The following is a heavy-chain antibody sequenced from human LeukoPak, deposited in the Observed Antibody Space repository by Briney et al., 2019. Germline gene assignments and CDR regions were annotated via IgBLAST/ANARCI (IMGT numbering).Heavy chain of an antibody. CDR3: ASTRNYDLWSGSGYFDL. J-gene: IGHJ2*01. Sequence: SQTLSLTCTVSGGSVSSGSYYWSWIRQPAGKRLEWIGRIYSSGSTNYNPSLKSRVTISVDTSKNQFSLKLSSVTAADTAVYYCASTRNYDLWSGSGYFDLWGRGTLVTVSS. D-gene: IGHD3-3*01. CDR2: IYSSGST. V-gene: IGHV4-61*02. CDR1: GGSVSSGSYY.